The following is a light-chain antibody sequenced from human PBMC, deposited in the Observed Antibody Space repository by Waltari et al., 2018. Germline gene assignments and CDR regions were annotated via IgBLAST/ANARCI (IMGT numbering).Light chain of an antibody. Sequence: QSALTQTPSASGSPGQSVTISCPGTSSDVGGYNYVSWYQQHPGKAPKVMIYEVSKRPSGVPDRLSGSKSGNTASLTVSGLQAEDEADYYCCSYAGNSVVFGGGTKLTVL. CDR2: EVS. V-gene: IGLV2-8*01. CDR3: CSYAGNSVV. J-gene: IGLJ2*01. CDR1: SSDVGGYNY.